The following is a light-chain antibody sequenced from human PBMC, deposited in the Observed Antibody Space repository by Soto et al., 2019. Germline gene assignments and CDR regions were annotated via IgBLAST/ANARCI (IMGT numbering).Light chain of an antibody. CDR1: QSVSSN. CDR3: QQTLSFPPM. V-gene: IGKV3-15*01. J-gene: IGKJ1*01. CDR2: GAS. Sequence: EIVMTQSPATLSVSPGERATLSCRASQSVSSNLAWYQQKPGQAPRLLIYGASTRATGIPARFSGSGSGTEFTLTISSLQSEDFATYYCQQTLSFPPMFGQGTKVDIK.